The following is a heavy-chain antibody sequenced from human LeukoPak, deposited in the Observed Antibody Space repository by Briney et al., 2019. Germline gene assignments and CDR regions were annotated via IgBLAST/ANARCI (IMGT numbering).Heavy chain of an antibody. CDR1: GYTFTSYG. CDR2: ISAYNGNT. V-gene: IGHV1-18*01. J-gene: IGHJ4*02. D-gene: IGHD6-13*01. CDR3: ARDYHSSSWGGY. Sequence: ASVKVSCKASGYTFTSYGISWVRQAPGQGLEWMGWISAYNGNTNYAQKLQGRVTMTTDTSTSTAYVELRSLRSDDTAVYYCARDYHSSSWGGYWGQGTLVTVSS.